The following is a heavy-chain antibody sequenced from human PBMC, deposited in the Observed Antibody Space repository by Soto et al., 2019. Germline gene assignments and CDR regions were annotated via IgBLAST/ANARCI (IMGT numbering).Heavy chain of an antibody. CDR2: IGSAGDT. CDR3: ARGLVTGMIRGVLNWLDS. D-gene: IGHD3-10*01. CDR1: GFTFSSYD. V-gene: IGHV3-13*01. Sequence: GGSLRLSCAASGFTFSSYDMHWVRQVTGEGLEWVSAIGSAGDTYYTGSVKGRFSISREDAKNSFHLQMNNLRAEDTAVYYCARGLVTGMIRGVLNWLDSWGQGTLVTVSS. J-gene: IGHJ5*01.